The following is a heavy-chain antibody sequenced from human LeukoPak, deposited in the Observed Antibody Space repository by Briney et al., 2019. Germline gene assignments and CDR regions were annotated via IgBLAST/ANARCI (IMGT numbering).Heavy chain of an antibody. J-gene: IGHJ5*02. CDR2: IYPGDSET. CDR3: ARDGSGSYWGNNWFDP. V-gene: IGHV5-51*01. Sequence: GESLKISCKGSGYSFTRNWIGWVRQMPGKGLEWMGIIYPGDSETRYSPSSQGQVTISVDKSINTAYLHWSRLKASDTAIYYCARDGSGSYWGNNWFDPWGQGTLVTVSS. D-gene: IGHD3-10*01. CDR1: GYSFTRNW.